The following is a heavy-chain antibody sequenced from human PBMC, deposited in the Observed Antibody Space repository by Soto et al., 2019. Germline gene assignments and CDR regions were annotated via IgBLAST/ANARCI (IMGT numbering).Heavy chain of an antibody. D-gene: IGHD3-16*01. CDR2: IDPSDSYT. CDR3: AVPHVLYGDYYYYGMDV. CDR1: GYSFTSYW. V-gene: IGHV5-10-1*01. Sequence: PGESLKISCKGSGYSFTSYWISWVRQMPGKGLEWMGRIDPSDSYTNYSPSFQGHVTISADKSISTAYLQWSSLKASDTAMYYCAVPHVLYGDYYYYGMDVWGQGTTVTVSS. J-gene: IGHJ6*02.